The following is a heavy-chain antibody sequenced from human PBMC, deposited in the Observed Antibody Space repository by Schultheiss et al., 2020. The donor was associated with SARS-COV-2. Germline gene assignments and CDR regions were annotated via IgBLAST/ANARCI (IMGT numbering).Heavy chain of an antibody. Sequence: SETLSLTCAVYGGSFSGYYWSWIRQPPGKGLEWIGEINHSGSTNYNPSLKSRVTISVDTSKNQFSLKLSSVTAADTAVYYCARLLVQYYDSSGYYFDYWGQGTLVTVSS. V-gene: IGHV4-34*01. CDR3: ARLLVQYYDSSGYYFDY. J-gene: IGHJ4*02. CDR2: INHSGST. D-gene: IGHD3-22*01. CDR1: GGSFSGYY.